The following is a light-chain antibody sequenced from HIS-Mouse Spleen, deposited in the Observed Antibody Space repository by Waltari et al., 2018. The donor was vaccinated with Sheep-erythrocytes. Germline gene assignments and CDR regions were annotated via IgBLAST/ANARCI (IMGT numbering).Light chain of an antibody. Sequence: EIVLTQPPRTLSLSPGEKATLPCRASQSVSSSYLAWYQQKPGQAPRLLIYGASSRATGIPDRFSGSGSGTDFTLTISRLEPEDFAVYYCQQYGSSPTFGQGTKLEIK. CDR3: QQYGSSPT. CDR1: QSVSSSY. V-gene: IGKV3-20*01. CDR2: GAS. J-gene: IGKJ2*01.